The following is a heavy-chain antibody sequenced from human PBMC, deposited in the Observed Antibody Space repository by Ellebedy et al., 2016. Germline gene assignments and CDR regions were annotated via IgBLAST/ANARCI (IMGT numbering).Heavy chain of an antibody. CDR2: TYYSGST. D-gene: IGHD4-17*01. Sequence: LRLXCTVSGGSISSGDYYWSWIRQPPGKGLEWIGYTYYSGSTKYYPSLKSRVTISVDTSKTHFSLKLSSVTAADTAVYFCARAVGYGDLHAFDIWGQGTMVTVSS. J-gene: IGHJ3*02. CDR3: ARAVGYGDLHAFDI. CDR1: GGSISSGDYY. V-gene: IGHV4-30-4*01.